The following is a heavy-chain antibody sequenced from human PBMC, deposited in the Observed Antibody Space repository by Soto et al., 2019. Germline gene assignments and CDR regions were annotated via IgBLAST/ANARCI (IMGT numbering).Heavy chain of an antibody. CDR1: GFTFSNSA. D-gene: IGHD1-26*01. CDR2: ISGGRGDST. CDR3: AKAVGPTAPSSRVFDC. Sequence: EVQVLESGGGLVQPGGSLRLSCAASGFTFSNSAMSWVRQVPGRGLEWVSVISGGRGDSTEYADSVKGRFCISRDNSRNTLYLQMSSLRADDTAVYYCAKAVGPTAPSSRVFDCWGQGTLVTVSS. J-gene: IGHJ4*02. V-gene: IGHV3-23*01.